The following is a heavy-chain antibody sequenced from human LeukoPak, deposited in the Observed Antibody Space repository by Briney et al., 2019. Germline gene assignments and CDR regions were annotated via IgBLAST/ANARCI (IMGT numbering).Heavy chain of an antibody. J-gene: IGHJ4*02. CDR2: ISSSSSTI. CDR3: ARDRGGIAAAGRIGAFDY. Sequence: GGSLRLSCAASGSTFSSYSMNWVRQAPGKGLEWVSYISSSSSTIYYADSVKGRFTISRDNAKNSLYLQMNSLRDEDTAVYYCARDRGGIAAAGRIGAFDYWGQGTLVTVSS. V-gene: IGHV3-48*02. D-gene: IGHD6-13*01. CDR1: GSTFSSYS.